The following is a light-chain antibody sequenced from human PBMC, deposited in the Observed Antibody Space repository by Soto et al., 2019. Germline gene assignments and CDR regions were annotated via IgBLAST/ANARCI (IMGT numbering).Light chain of an antibody. Sequence: AIRMTQSPSSFSASTGDRVTITCRASQGISSYLAWYQQKPGKAPKLLIYAASTLQSGVPSRFSGSGSGTDFTLTISCLQSEDFATYYCQQYYSYPARTFGQGTKLEIK. CDR2: AAS. CDR3: QQYYSYPART. CDR1: QGISSY. J-gene: IGKJ2*01. V-gene: IGKV1-8*01.